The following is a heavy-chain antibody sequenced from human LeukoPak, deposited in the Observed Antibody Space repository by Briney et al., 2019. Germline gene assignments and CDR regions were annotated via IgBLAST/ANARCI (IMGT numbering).Heavy chain of an antibody. V-gene: IGHV3-30*04. J-gene: IGHJ4*02. CDR2: ITYDDGRRQ. CDR3: AREERGHLVGY. D-gene: IGHD6-6*01. Sequence: PGRSLRLSCATAGSTFSVYAMHWVRQAPGKGLEWVALITYDDGRRQYYADSVKGRFTISRDNSKNTLSLQMNSLRNDDTAVYYCAREERGHLVGYWGQGTLV. CDR1: GSTFSVYA.